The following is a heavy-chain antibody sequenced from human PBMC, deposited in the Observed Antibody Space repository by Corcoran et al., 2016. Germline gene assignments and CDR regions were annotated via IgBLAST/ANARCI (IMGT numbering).Heavy chain of an antibody. J-gene: IGHJ4*02. D-gene: IGHD3-22*01. V-gene: IGHV1-3*01. CDR3: ASFHDSSGYPTLDY. Sequence: QVQLVQSGAEVKKPGASVKVSCKASGYTFTSYAMHWVRQAPGQRLEWMGWINAGNGNTKYSQKFQGRVTITRDTSASTAYMELGSLRSEDTAVYYCASFHDSSGYPTLDYWGQGTLVTVSS. CDR1: GYTFTSYA. CDR2: INAGNGNT.